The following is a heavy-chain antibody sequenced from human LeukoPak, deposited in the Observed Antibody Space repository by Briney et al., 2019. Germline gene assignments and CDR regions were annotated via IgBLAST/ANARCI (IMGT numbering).Heavy chain of an antibody. Sequence: PSETLSLTCTVSGGSISSSSYHWGWIRQPPGKGLEWIGSIHYSGSTYNNPSLNSRVTISVDMSKNQLSLKLSSVTAADTAVYHCASERKELPAFFDYWGQGTLVTVSS. CDR2: IHYSGST. D-gene: IGHD1-7*01. J-gene: IGHJ4*02. CDR1: GGSISSSSYH. CDR3: ASERKELPAFFDY. V-gene: IGHV4-39*01.